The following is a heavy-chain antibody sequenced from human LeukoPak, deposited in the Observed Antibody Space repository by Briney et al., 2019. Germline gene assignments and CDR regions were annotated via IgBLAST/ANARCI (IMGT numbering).Heavy chain of an antibody. CDR3: ARALGSPLDY. Sequence: PGGSLRLSCAASGFSFSTSWMHWVRRAPGKGLVWVSRINDDGSRTTSADSVKGRFTISRDNAKNTVYLQMNSLRAEDTAVYYCARALGSPLDYWGQGTLLIVSS. D-gene: IGHD1-26*01. V-gene: IGHV3-74*03. CDR2: INDDGSRT. CDR1: GFSFSTSW. J-gene: IGHJ4*02.